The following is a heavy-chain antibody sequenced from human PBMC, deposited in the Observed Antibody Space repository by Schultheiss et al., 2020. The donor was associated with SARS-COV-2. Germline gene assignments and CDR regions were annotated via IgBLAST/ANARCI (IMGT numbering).Heavy chain of an antibody. Sequence: SQTLSLTCTVSGGSISSSSYYWGWIRQPPGKGLEWIGSIYYSGSTYYNPSLKSRVTISVDTSKNQFSLKLSSVTAADTAVYYCARGNHYYGSGTQGAFDIWGQGTMVTVSS. CDR3: ARGNHYYGSGTQGAFDI. V-gene: IGHV4-39*07. J-gene: IGHJ3*02. CDR1: GGSISSSSYY. D-gene: IGHD3-10*01. CDR2: IYYSGST.